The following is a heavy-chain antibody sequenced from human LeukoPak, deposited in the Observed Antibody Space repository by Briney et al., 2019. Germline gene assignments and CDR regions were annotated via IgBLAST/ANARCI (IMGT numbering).Heavy chain of an antibody. CDR2: INPNSGGT. CDR3: ARSMQWLVRGSYFDY. V-gene: IGHV1-2*06. D-gene: IGHD6-19*01. J-gene: IGHJ4*02. Sequence: ASVKVSCKASGYTFTCYYMHWVRHAPGQGLEWRGRINPNSGGTNYAQKFQGRVTMTRDTSISTAYMELSRLRSDDTALYYCARSMQWLVRGSYFDYWGQGTLVTVSS. CDR1: GYTFTCYY.